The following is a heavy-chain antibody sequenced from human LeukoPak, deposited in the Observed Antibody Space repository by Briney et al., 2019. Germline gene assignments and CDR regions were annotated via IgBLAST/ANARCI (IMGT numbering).Heavy chain of an antibody. CDR1: GYSFTRYA. CDR3: ARDGYCSSTSCLPDY. J-gene: IGHJ4*02. D-gene: IGHD2-2*01. V-gene: IGHV1-3*01. Sequence: ASVKVSCKAFGYSFTRYAMHWVRQAPGQRLEWMGWINAGNGNTKYSQKFQGRVTITRDTSASTVYMELSSLRSDDTAVYYCARDGYCSSTSCLPDYWGQGTLVTVSS. CDR2: INAGNGNT.